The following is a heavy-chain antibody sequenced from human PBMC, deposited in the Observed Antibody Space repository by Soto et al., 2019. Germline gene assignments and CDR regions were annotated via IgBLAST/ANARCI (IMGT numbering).Heavy chain of an antibody. Sequence: QVQLQQWGAGLLKPSETLSLTCTVNGGSLTGYYWSWIRQPPGKGLEWIGEVKDGGRTNYSPSLRGRASLSEXTSTNHFSLRLNSVTAADTAVYFCARGQEGIVATHWDQGALVTVSS. D-gene: IGHD5-12*01. CDR2: VKDGGRT. CDR1: GGSLTGYY. CDR3: ARGQEGIVATH. V-gene: IGHV4-34*01. J-gene: IGHJ4*02.